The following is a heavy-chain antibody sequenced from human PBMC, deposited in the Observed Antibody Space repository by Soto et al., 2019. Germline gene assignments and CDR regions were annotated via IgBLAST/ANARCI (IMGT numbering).Heavy chain of an antibody. CDR1: GYTFTSYY. V-gene: IGHV1-46*03. Sequence: ASVKVSCKASGYTFTSYYMHWVRQAPGQGLEWMGMINPSFGTASYAQKFQGRVTMTADESTSTAYMELSSLRSEDTAVYYCASTVTTFSAAYYYYYYVDVWGKGTTVTVSS. D-gene: IGHD4-17*01. CDR2: INPSFGTA. CDR3: ASTVTTFSAAYYYYYYVDV. J-gene: IGHJ6*03.